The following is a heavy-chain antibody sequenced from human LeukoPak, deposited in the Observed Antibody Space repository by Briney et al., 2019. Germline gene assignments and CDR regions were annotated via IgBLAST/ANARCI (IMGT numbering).Heavy chain of an antibody. D-gene: IGHD6-19*01. V-gene: IGHV3-7*01. CDR2: IKQDESEN. CDR3: ARVQGSSGPGIFEY. J-gene: IGHJ4*02. CDR1: GFTFSNYW. Sequence: GGSLRLSCAASGFTFSNYWMSWVRQAPGKGLEWVANIKQDESENFYVDSVKGRFTISRDNAKKSLYLQMNSLRVEDTAVYYCARVQGSSGPGIFEYWGQGTLVTVSS.